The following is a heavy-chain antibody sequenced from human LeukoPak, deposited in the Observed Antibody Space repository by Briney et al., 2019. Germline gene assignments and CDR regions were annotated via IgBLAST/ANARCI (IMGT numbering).Heavy chain of an antibody. CDR1: TDSIRGYY. J-gene: IGHJ4*02. Sequence: SETLSLSCSVSTDSIRGYYWSWIWQPPGKGLEWIGWLYFSGSTKYNPSLKSRVTMSLGSSRNQFSLLLNSVTAADTAVYYCVRHATSSYSGSDLHLDYWDQGILVTVSS. V-gene: IGHV4-59*08. CDR2: LYFSGST. D-gene: IGHD5-12*01. CDR3: VRHATSSYSGSDLHLDY.